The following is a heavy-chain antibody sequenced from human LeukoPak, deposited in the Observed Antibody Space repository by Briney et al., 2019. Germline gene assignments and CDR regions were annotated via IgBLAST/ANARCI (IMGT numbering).Heavy chain of an antibody. CDR1: GGSVSNYY. J-gene: IGHJ5*01. V-gene: IGHV4-59*02. CDR3: AREEYSYGFGF. Sequence: SETLSLTCTVSGGSVSNYYLNWIRQPPGKGLEWIGCIYYSGSINYNPSLKSRVTISVDTSKYQFSLKLTSVTAADAAVYYCAREEYSYGFGFWGQGTLVSVSS. D-gene: IGHD5-18*01. CDR2: IYYSGSI.